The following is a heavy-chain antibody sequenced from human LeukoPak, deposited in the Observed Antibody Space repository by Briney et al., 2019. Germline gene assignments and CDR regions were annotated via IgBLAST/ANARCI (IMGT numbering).Heavy chain of an antibody. D-gene: IGHD3-9*01. CDR2: ISTTSTYI. J-gene: IGHJ4*02. Sequence: GRSLRLSCAASGFTFSNYAMHWVRQAPGKGLEWVSSISTTSTYIKYADSVKGRFTISRDNAGNSLYLQMNSLRAEDTAVYYCASPGSSLTGGPIWGQGSLVTVSA. CDR1: GFTFSNYA. CDR3: ASPGSSLTGGPI. V-gene: IGHV3-21*01.